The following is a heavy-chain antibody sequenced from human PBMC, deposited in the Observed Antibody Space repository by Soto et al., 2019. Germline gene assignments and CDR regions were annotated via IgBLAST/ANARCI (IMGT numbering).Heavy chain of an antibody. CDR2: ISAYNGNT. CDR3: ARVRTLWFGELLRHDAFDI. V-gene: IGHV1-18*01. J-gene: IGHJ3*02. D-gene: IGHD3-10*01. CDR1: GYTFTSYG. Sequence: QVQLVQSGAEVKKPGASVKVSCKASGYTFTSYGISWVRQAPGQGLEWMGWISAYNGNTNYAQKLQGRVTMTTDTATSTAYMELRSLRSDDTAVYYCARVRTLWFGELLRHDAFDIWGQGTMVTVSS.